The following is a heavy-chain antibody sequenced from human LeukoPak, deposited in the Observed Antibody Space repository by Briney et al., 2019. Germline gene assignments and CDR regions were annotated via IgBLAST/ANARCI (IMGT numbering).Heavy chain of an antibody. Sequence: GGSLRLSCAASGLTVNSNYMNWVRQAPGKGLQWVSVIYSGGTTNYADSAEGRFSISRDNSKNPLYLQMNSLRAEDTAVYYCARALLVRNGYNYSPNYFDYWGQGTLVTVSS. D-gene: IGHD5-24*01. CDR3: ARALLVRNGYNYSPNYFDY. CDR1: GLTVNSNY. CDR2: IYSGGTT. J-gene: IGHJ4*02. V-gene: IGHV3-53*01.